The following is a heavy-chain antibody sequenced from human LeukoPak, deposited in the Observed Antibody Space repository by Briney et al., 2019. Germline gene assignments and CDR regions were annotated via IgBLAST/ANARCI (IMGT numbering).Heavy chain of an antibody. V-gene: IGHV3-21*01. Sequence: EPGGSLRLSCAASGFTFSSYAMSWIRQAPGKGLEWVSWISSSSSNILYADSVKGRFTVSRDNAKNSLYLQMNSLRAEDTAVYYCARAVAGTNGHDAFDIWGQGTMVIVSS. J-gene: IGHJ3*02. CDR1: GFTFSSYA. CDR2: ISSSSSNI. CDR3: ARAVAGTNGHDAFDI. D-gene: IGHD6-19*01.